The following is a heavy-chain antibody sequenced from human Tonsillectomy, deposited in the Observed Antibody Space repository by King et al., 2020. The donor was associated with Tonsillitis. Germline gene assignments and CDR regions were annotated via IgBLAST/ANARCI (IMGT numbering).Heavy chain of an antibody. J-gene: IGHJ6*02. V-gene: IGHV3-53*04. Sequence: VQLVESGGTLVQPGGSLRLSCAASTFTVTTNSMNWVRQAPGKGLEWLSVIYSGGATYYADSAKGRFTLSRHNSKNTLYLQMNSLRVEDTAVYYCATTGRSYYFHGMDVWGQGTTVIVSS. CDR2: IYSGGAT. D-gene: IGHD3-16*02. CDR1: TFTVTTNS. CDR3: ATTGRSYYFHGMDV.